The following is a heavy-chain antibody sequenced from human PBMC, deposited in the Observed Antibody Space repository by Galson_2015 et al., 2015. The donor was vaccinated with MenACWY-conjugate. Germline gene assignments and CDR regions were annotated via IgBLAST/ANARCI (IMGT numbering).Heavy chain of an antibody. CDR1: GFTFDDYA. CDR3: AKDMGALGGSDY. CDR2: TSWNSGST. D-gene: IGHD1-26*01. Sequence: SLRLSCAASGFTFDDYAMHWVRQAPGKGLEWVSGTSWNSGSTYYADSVKGRFTISRDNSKNTLYLQMNSLRAEDTAVYYCAKDMGALGGSDYWGQGTLVTVSS. V-gene: IGHV3-9*01. J-gene: IGHJ4*02.